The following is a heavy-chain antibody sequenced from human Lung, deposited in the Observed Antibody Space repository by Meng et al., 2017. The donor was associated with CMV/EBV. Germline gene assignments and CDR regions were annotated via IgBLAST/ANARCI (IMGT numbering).Heavy chain of an antibody. D-gene: IGHD2-15*01. CDR1: GYTFTTYD. CDR3: ARGPIDSVSN. J-gene: IGHJ4*02. V-gene: IGHV1-8*01. Sequence: SVXVSCKASGYTFTTYDINWVRQATGQGLEWMGWMNPNSGDTGYAQKFQGRVTMTRNTSISTAYMDLSSLRSDDTAVYYCARGPIDSVSNWGQGTRVTVSS. CDR2: MNPNSGDT.